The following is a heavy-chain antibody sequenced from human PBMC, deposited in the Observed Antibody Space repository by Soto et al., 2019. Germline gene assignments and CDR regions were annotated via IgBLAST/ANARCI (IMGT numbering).Heavy chain of an antibody. CDR1: GGTFSSYA. CDR2: IIPIFGTA. J-gene: IGHJ5*02. V-gene: IGHV1-69*06. CDR3: ALVRPDYYGSGSLGWFDP. Sequence: QVQLVQSGAEVKKPGSSVKVSCKASGGTFSSYAISWVRQAPGQGLEWMGGIIPIFGTANYAQKFQGRVTITADKSTTTACMELSSLRSEDTAVYYCALVRPDYYGSGSLGWFDPWGQGTLVTVSS. D-gene: IGHD3-10*01.